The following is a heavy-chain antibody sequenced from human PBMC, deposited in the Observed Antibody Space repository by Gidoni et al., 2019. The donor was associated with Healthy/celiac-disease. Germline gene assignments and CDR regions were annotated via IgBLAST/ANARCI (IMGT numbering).Heavy chain of an antibody. J-gene: IGHJ4*02. Sequence: QVQLQESGPGLVKPSETLSLTCTVSGGSISSYYWSWIRQPPGKGLEWIGYIYYSGSTNYNPSLKSRVTISVDTSKNQFSLKLSSVTAADTAVYYCARSACGGSCYDYWGQGTLVTVSS. CDR2: IYYSGST. CDR3: ARSACGGSCYDY. V-gene: IGHV4-59*01. CDR1: GGSISSYY. D-gene: IGHD2-15*01.